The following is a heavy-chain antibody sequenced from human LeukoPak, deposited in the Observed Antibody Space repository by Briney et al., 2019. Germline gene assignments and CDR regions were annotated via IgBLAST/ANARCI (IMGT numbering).Heavy chain of an antibody. V-gene: IGHV1-8*01. CDR1: GYTFTSYD. J-gene: IGHJ6*02. CDR3: ATAAGTTVYYYYGMDV. CDR2: MNPNSGNT. D-gene: IGHD6-13*01. Sequence: ASVKVSFKASGYTFTSYDINWVRQATGQGLEWMGWMNPNSGNTGYAQKFQGRVTMTRNTSISTAYMELSSLRSEDTAVYYCATAAGTTVYYYYGMDVWGQGTTVTVSS.